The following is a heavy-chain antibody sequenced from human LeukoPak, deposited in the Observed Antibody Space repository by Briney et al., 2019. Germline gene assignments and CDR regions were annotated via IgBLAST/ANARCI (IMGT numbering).Heavy chain of an antibody. CDR2: IKNDGTVQ. CDR1: GFAFSIYG. CDR3: VKDSEGWSPAH. V-gene: IGHV3-30*02. D-gene: IGHD6-19*01. J-gene: IGHJ1*01. Sequence: PGGSLRLSCAASGFAFSIYGMHWVRQPPGKGLQWVSFIKNDGTVQFYAESVKGRFTVSRDNSKNTLLLQMNSLRAEDTAVYYCVKDSEGWSPAHWGQGTMVTVSS.